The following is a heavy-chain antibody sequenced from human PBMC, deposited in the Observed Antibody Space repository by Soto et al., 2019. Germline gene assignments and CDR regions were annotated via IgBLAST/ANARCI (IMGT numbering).Heavy chain of an antibody. J-gene: IGHJ4*02. CDR1: GGSVSSGDYY. V-gene: IGHV4-30-4*01. D-gene: IGHD4-17*01. Sequence: QVQLQESGSGLVKPSQTLSLTCTVSGGSVSSGDYYWSWIRQPPGKGLEWIGYIYYSGSTYYNPSLKSRVTISVHTSKNQFSLKLSSVTAADTAVYYCAREDFRAVTPDYWGQGTLVTVSS. CDR3: AREDFRAVTPDY. CDR2: IYYSGST.